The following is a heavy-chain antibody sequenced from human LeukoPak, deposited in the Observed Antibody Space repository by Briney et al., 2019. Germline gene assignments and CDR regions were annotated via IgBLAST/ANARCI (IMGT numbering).Heavy chain of an antibody. D-gene: IGHD5-24*01. V-gene: IGHV3-7*04. CDR1: GFPYSSYW. CDR3: TRVGYIDEGIDY. CDR2: IKQDGSKK. J-gene: IGHJ4*02. Sequence: GGSLRLSCVASGFPYSSYWMTWVRQARGKGLESVANIKQDGSKKSYVDSVKGRFTISRDNAKNSLYLQMNSLRAEDTAIYYCTRVGYIDEGIDYWGQGTLVTVSS.